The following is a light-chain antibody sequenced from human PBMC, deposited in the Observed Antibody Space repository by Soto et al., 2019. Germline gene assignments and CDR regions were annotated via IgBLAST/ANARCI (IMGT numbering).Light chain of an antibody. Sequence: QSALTQPPSVSGAPGQRVTIPCTGSSSNIGSFYDVHWYQQLPGTVPKLLIYGDNNRPSWVPDRFSGSKSGTAASLAITGLQAEDEADYYCQSYDNSLNHVVFGGGTKLTVL. J-gene: IGLJ2*01. CDR2: GDN. V-gene: IGLV1-40*01. CDR1: SSNIGSFYD. CDR3: QSYDNSLNHVV.